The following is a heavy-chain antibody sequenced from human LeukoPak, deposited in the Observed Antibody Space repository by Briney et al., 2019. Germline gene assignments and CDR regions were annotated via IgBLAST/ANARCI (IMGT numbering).Heavy chain of an antibody. D-gene: IGHD5-18*01. CDR1: GFTFSSFG. CDR3: ARGYSYGRDAFDI. V-gene: IGHV3-30*02. Sequence: GGSLRLSCGASGFTFSSFGMHWVRQAPGKGLEWVAFIRFDGSNKYYADSVKGRFTISRDNAKNSLYLQMNSLRAEDTALYYCARGYSYGRDAFDIWGQGTMVTVSS. CDR2: IRFDGSNK. J-gene: IGHJ3*02.